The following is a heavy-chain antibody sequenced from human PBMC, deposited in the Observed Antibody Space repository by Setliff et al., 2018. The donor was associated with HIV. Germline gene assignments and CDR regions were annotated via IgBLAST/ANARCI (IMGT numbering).Heavy chain of an antibody. CDR3: TRRRRAPGTESLEAY. CDR2: IRPADSDT. Sequence: PGESLKISCKGSGYSFPNDWIGWVRQMPGKGLEWMGIIRPADSDTRVSPSFQGHVTISADKSISSTYLQWSSLKASDTAIYYCTRRRRAPGTESLEAYWGQGTLVTVSS. J-gene: IGHJ4*02. V-gene: IGHV5-51*03. D-gene: IGHD1-26*01. CDR1: GYSFPNDW.